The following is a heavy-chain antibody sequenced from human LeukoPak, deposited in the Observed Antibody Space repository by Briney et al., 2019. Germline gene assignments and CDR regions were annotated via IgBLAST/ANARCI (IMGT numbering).Heavy chain of an antibody. J-gene: IGHJ3*02. Sequence: GGSLRLSCAASGFTFSNYWMHWVRQAPGKGLEWVSGISWNSGSIGYADSVKGRFTISRDNAKNSLYLQMNSLRAEDTALYYCAKDRSSSGYYLDAFDIWGQGTMVTVSS. CDR2: ISWNSGSI. CDR1: GFTFSNYW. V-gene: IGHV3-9*01. CDR3: AKDRSSSGYYLDAFDI. D-gene: IGHD3-22*01.